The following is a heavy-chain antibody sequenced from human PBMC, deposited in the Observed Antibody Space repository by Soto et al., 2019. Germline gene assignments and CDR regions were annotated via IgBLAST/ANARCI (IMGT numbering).Heavy chain of an antibody. D-gene: IGHD6-13*01. V-gene: IGHV4-34*01. CDR2: INHSGST. CDR3: ARILCIAAAGTPFDY. Sequence: SKTLSLTCAVYGGSFSGYYWSWIRQPPGKGLEWIGEINHSGSTNYNPSLKSRVTISVDTSKNQFSLKLSSVTAADTAVYYCARILCIAAAGTPFDYWGQGTLVTSPQ. CDR1: GGSFSGYY. J-gene: IGHJ4*02.